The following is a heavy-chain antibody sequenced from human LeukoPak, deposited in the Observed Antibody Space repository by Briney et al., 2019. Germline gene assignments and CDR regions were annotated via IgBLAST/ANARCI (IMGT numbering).Heavy chain of an antibody. CDR1: GGSFSSSTYS. CDR3: ARLGAGPTYYDFWSGYSSFYFDY. CDR2: ISYSGNI. D-gene: IGHD3-3*01. J-gene: IGHJ4*02. V-gene: IGHV4-39*01. Sequence: SETLSLTCTVSGGSFSSSTYSWGWIRQPPGKGLEWIGSISYSGNIYYNPSLKSRVTISVDTSKNQFSLKLSSVTAADTAVYYCARLGAGPTYYDFWSGYSSFYFDYWGQGTLVTVSS.